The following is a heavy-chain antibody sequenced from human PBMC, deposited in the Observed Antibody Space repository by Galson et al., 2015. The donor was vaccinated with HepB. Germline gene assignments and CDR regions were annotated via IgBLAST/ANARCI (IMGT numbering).Heavy chain of an antibody. Sequence: TCTVSGGSISSGDYYWSWIRQPPGKGLEWIGYIYYSGSTYYNPSLKSRVTISVDTSKNQFSLKLSSVTAADTAVYYCARNSVIHGTQDVWGQGTTVTVSS. J-gene: IGHJ6*02. CDR1: GGSISSGDYY. CDR3: ARNSVIHGTQDV. V-gene: IGHV4-30-4*01. D-gene: IGHD2-21*01. CDR2: IYYSGST.